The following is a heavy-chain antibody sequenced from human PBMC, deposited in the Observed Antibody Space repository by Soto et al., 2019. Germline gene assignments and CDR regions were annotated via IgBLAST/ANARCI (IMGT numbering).Heavy chain of an antibody. J-gene: IGHJ6*02. CDR1: GFTFSSYA. Sequence: QVQLVESGGGVVQPGRSLRLSCAASGFTFSSYAMHWVRQAPGKGLEWVAVISYDGSNKYYADSVKGRFTISRDNSKNTLYLQMNSLRAEDTAVYYRANEGRFLRGDYGMDVWGQGTTVTVSS. CDR2: ISYDGSNK. V-gene: IGHV3-30-3*02. D-gene: IGHD3-3*01. CDR3: ANEGRFLRGDYGMDV.